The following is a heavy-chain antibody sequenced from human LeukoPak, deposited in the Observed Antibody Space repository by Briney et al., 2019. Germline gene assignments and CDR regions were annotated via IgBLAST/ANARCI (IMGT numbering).Heavy chain of an antibody. CDR3: ARDYGDYRQSYFDY. J-gene: IGHJ4*02. Sequence: SVKVSCKASGGTFSSYAISWVRQAPGQGLEWMGGIIPIFGTANYAQKFQGRVTITADESTSTAYMELSSLRSDDTAVYYCARDYGDYRQSYFDYWGQGTLVTVSS. V-gene: IGHV1-69*01. CDR2: IIPIFGTA. CDR1: GGTFSSYA. D-gene: IGHD4-17*01.